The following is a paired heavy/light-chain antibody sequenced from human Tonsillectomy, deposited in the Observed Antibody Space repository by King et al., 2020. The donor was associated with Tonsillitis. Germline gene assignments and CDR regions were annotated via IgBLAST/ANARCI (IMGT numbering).Heavy chain of an antibody. J-gene: IGHJ4*02. CDR2: ITTNGRST. CDR3: VTSIAAVGGPAGWGLGLD. Sequence: EVQLVESGGGLVQPGGSLRLSCSASGFPFSTYTFHWVRQAPGKGLEYVSAITTNGRSTYYADSVKGRFTISRENTRSTVSLQMSSLIAEDTAVYYCVTSIAAVGGPAGWGLGLDWGQGTLVIVSS. V-gene: IGHV3-64D*06. D-gene: IGHD6-19*01. CDR1: GFPFSTYT.
Light chain of an antibody. CDR2: WAS. Sequence: DIVMTQSPDSLAVSLGERATINCKSSQSVLSSSNNKNYLAWYQQKPGQPPKLLIYWASARQSGVPDRFSGSGSGTDFTLTISSLQAEDVAVYYCLQYYNTPPWTFGQGTNVEIK. CDR3: LQYYNTPPWT. CDR1: QSVLSSSNNKNY. V-gene: IGKV4-1*01. J-gene: IGKJ1*01.